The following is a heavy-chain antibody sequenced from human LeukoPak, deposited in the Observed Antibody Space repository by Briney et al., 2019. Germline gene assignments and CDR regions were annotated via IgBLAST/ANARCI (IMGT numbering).Heavy chain of an antibody. CDR2: TYTGGNS. J-gene: IGHJ3*02. V-gene: IGHV3-53*01. CDR1: GFTFSNYW. D-gene: IGHD3-22*01. Sequence: GGSPRLSCGASGFTFSNYWMSWVRQAPGKGLEWVSVTYTGGNSYYADSVKGRFIISRDISKNTLYLQMNSLRAEDSALYYCARGGRGSAAVVAPRSFDIWGQGTMVTVSS. CDR3: ARGGRGSAAVVAPRSFDI.